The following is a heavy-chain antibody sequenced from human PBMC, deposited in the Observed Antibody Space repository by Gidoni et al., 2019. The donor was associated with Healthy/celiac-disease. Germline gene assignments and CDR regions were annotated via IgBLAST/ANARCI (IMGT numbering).Heavy chain of an antibody. Sequence: EVQLLESGGGLVQPGGSLRLSCAASGFTFSSHAMGWVRQAPGKGLEWVSAISGSGGSTYYADSVKGRFTISRDNSKNTLYLQMNSLRAEDTAVYYCASRYYYDSSGENWFDPWGQGTLVTVSS. CDR3: ASRYYYDSSGENWFDP. D-gene: IGHD3-22*01. CDR1: GFTFSSHA. CDR2: ISGSGGST. J-gene: IGHJ5*02. V-gene: IGHV3-23*01.